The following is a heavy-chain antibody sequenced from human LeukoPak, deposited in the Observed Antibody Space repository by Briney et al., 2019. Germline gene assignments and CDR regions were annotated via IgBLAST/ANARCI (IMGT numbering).Heavy chain of an antibody. CDR3: AKDIAASSGFDY. CDR2: ISGDGGST. CDR1: GFTFDDYA. Sequence: PGGSLRLSCAASGFTFDDYAMHWVRQAPGKGLEWVSLISGDGGSTYYADSVKGRFTISRDNSRNSLYLQMNSLRTEDTALYYCAKDIAASSGFDYWGQGTLVTVSS. J-gene: IGHJ4*02. V-gene: IGHV3-43*02. D-gene: IGHD6-19*01.